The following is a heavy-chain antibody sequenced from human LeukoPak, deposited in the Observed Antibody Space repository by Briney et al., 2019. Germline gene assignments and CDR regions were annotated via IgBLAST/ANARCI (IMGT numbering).Heavy chain of an antibody. CDR1: GVSMSSNPYS. Sequence: SETLSLTCTVSGVSMSSNPYSWAWIRQPPGKGLEWIGSIYYSGRSYYKVSLKSRVIISLDTPNNQFSLKVSSVTAADTALYYCARVPLSTAYLHYYSMDVWGKGTTVTVSS. J-gene: IGHJ6*03. CDR3: ARVPLSTAYLHYYSMDV. CDR2: IYYSGRS. V-gene: IGHV4-39*07. D-gene: IGHD2-21*02.